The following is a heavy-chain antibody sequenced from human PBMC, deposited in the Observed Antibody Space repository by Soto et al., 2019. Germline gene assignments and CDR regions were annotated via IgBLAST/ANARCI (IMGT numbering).Heavy chain of an antibody. V-gene: IGHV4-59*08. Sequence: QVQLQESGPGLVRPSETLSLTCTVSSDSISSYYWIWIRQSPGKGLEWIGYTDYSGNTNYNPSLKSRITISGDTSKNQFSLRLSSVTAADTAVYYCARAVGGPLIYLDYWGQGTLGFVSS. CDR2: TDYSGNT. CDR3: ARAVGGPLIYLDY. D-gene: IGHD1-26*01. CDR1: SDSISSYY. J-gene: IGHJ4*02.